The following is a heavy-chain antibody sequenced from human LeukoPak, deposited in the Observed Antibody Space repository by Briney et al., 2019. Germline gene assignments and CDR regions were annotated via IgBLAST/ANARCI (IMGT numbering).Heavy chain of an antibody. CDR3: VRESCSGGSCTYDPFDI. V-gene: IGHV3-30-3*01. CDR1: GFSFSSYS. D-gene: IGHD2-15*01. CDR2: MSVNGVNK. J-gene: IGHJ3*02. Sequence: GTSLRLSCVASGFSFSSYSIHWVRRVPGKGLEWVAVMSVNGVNKYYADSVRGRFTVSRDISKNTQSLQMNSLRFEDTAVYFCVRESCSGGSCTYDPFDIWGHGTMVTVST.